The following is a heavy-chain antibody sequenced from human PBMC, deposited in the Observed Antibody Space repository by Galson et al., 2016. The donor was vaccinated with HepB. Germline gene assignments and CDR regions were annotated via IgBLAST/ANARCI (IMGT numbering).Heavy chain of an antibody. D-gene: IGHD6-19*01. CDR2: IVAGGNT. V-gene: IGHV3-23*01. CDR1: GFTLAGQG. Sequence: SLRLSCAASGFTLAGQGMSWVRQAPGKGLEWVSDIVAGGNTYYADSVKGRFTISRDNAKNSVALQMDSLRADDTALYYCWSGYTSGIWGQGTRVTVSS. CDR3: WSGYTSGI. J-gene: IGHJ3*02.